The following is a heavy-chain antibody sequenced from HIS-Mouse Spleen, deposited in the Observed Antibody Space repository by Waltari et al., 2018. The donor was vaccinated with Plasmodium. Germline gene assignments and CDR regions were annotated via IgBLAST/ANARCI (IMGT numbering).Heavy chain of an antibody. CDR2: INPRGGST. CDR1: GYTFTSYY. D-gene: IGHD6-19*01. CDR3: ARDLFRIGVAGTEYYYGMDV. V-gene: IGHV1-46*01. Sequence: QVQLVQSGAEVKKPGASVKVSCKASGYTFTSYYMHWVRQAPGQGLEWMGIINPRGGSTSYAQKVQGRVTMTRDTSTSTVYMELSSLRSEDTAVYYCARDLFRIGVAGTEYYYGMDVWGQGTTVTVSS. J-gene: IGHJ6*02.